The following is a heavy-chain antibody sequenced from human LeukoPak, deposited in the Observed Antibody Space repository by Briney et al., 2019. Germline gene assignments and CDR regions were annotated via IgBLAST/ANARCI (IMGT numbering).Heavy chain of an antibody. V-gene: IGHV3-43*01. Sequence: GGSLRLSCAASGFTFHQYSMHWVGQPPGKGLEGVSLISWDGGITYYADSVRRRFTISRDNSKNSLSLEMNSLRTEDTALYYCAKDSNTGGYSFGSWGQGTLVTVTS. CDR2: ISWDGGIT. CDR1: GFTFHQYS. J-gene: IGHJ4*02. D-gene: IGHD5-12*01. CDR3: AKDSNTGGYSFGS.